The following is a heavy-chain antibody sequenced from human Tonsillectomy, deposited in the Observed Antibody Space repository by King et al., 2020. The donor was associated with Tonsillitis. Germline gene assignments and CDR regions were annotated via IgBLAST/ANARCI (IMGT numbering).Heavy chain of an antibody. CDR1: GYTFTSYD. D-gene: IGHD3-10*01. CDR3: VAGSGGYDWAGFDP. J-gene: IGHJ5*02. CDR2: MIPNSGNT. Sequence: QLVQSGAEVKKPGASVKVSCKASGYTFTSYDINWVRQATGQGLEWMGWMIPNSGNTGYAQKFQGRVTMTRNTSISTAYMELRSLRSEDTAIYYCVAGSGGYDWAGFDPWGQGTLVTVSS. V-gene: IGHV1-8*01.